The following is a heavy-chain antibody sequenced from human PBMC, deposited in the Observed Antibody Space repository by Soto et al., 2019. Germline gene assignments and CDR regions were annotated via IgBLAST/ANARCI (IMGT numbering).Heavy chain of an antibody. CDR3: ARDGEKTYYYDSSGYHDYYYYGMDV. D-gene: IGHD3-22*01. CDR1: GYTFTSYG. J-gene: IGHJ6*02. Sequence: AASVKVSCKASGYTFTSYGISWVRQAPGQGLEWMGWISAYNGNTDYAQKLQGRVTMTTDTSTSTAYMELRSLRSDDTAVYYCARDGEKTYYYDSSGYHDYYYYGMDVWGQGTTVTVS. CDR2: ISAYNGNT. V-gene: IGHV1-18*01.